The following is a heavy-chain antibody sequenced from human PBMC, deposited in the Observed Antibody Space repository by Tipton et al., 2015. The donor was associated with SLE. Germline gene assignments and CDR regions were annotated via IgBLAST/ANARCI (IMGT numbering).Heavy chain of an antibody. CDR2: ISSSGSTI. V-gene: IGHV3-48*03. CDR3: ARDRQLKQQLVLNDAFDI. Sequence: SLRLSCAASGFTFSSYEMNWVRQAPGKGLEWVSYISSSGSTIYYADSVKGRFTISRDNAKNSLYLQMNSLRAEDTAVYYCARDRQLKQQLVLNDAFDIWGQGTMVTVSS. J-gene: IGHJ3*02. D-gene: IGHD6-13*01. CDR1: GFTFSSYE.